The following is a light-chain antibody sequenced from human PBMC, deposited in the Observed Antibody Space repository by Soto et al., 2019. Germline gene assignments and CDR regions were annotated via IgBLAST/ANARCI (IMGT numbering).Light chain of an antibody. CDR3: QQRNNWPPTWT. CDR1: QSVGSY. J-gene: IGKJ1*01. V-gene: IGKV3-11*01. Sequence: EIVLTQSPATLSLSPGERATLSCRASQSVGSYLAWYRQKPGQAPRLLISGASNRAPGIPARFSGSRSGTEFTLTISSLEPEDFAVYYCQQRNNWPPTWTFGQGTKVEIK. CDR2: GAS.